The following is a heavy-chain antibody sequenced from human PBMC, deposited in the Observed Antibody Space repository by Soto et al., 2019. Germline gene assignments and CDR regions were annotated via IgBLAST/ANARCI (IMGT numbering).Heavy chain of an antibody. V-gene: IGHV4-39*01. CDR3: ARQYILTGYYHISYYGMEV. D-gene: IGHD3-9*01. CDR2: IYYSGST. Sequence: SETVSLTCTFSVVSISSSSYYWGWIGQPPGKGLEWIGSIYYSGSTYYNPSLKSRVTISVDTSKNQFSLKLSSVTAADTAVYYCARQYILTGYYHISYYGMEVWGQGTTFPVSS. J-gene: IGHJ6*02. CDR1: VVSISSSSYY.